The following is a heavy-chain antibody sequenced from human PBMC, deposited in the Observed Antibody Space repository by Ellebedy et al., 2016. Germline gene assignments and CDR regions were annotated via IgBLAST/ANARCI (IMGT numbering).Heavy chain of an antibody. V-gene: IGHV3-30-3*01. Sequence: GGSLRLSXAASGFTFSSYAMHWVRQAPGKGLEWVAVISYDGSNKYYADSVKGRFTISRDNSKNTLYLQMNSLRAEDTAVYYCARALGYCSSTSCYGGAFDYWGQGTLVTVSS. D-gene: IGHD2-2*01. CDR2: ISYDGSNK. CDR1: GFTFSSYA. CDR3: ARALGYCSSTSCYGGAFDY. J-gene: IGHJ4*02.